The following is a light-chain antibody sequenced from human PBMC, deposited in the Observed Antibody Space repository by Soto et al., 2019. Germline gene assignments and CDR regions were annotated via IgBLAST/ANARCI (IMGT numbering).Light chain of an antibody. CDR1: QSITTY. V-gene: IGKV1-39*01. Sequence: DIQMTQSPSSLSASVGDRVTITCRASQSITTYLNWCQQKPGKAPKLLIYAASNLQSGVPSRFSGSGSGTDFTLTISSLQPEDVATYFCQQSYNTPLTFCQGAKVEIK. CDR2: AAS. J-gene: IGKJ1*01. CDR3: QQSYNTPLT.